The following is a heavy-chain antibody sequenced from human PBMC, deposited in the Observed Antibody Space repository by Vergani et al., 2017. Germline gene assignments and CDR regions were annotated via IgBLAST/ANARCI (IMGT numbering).Heavy chain of an antibody. D-gene: IGHD1-26*01. J-gene: IGHJ3*02. CDR3: ARGGGSHSGSPLDAFDI. CDR2: IYSGGST. V-gene: IGHV3-53*01. Sequence: EVQLVESGGGLIQPGGSLRLSCAASGFTVSSNYMSWVRQAPGKGLEWVSVIYSGGSTYYADSVKGRFTSSRDNSKNTLYLQMNSLRAEDTAVYYCARGGGSHSGSPLDAFDIWGQGTMVTVSS. CDR1: GFTVSSNY.